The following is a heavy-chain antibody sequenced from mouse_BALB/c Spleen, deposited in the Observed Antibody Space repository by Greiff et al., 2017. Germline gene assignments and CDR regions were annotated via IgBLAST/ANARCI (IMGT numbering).Heavy chain of an antibody. D-gene: IGHD2-10*02. J-gene: IGHJ4*01. CDR2: ISSGGSYT. V-gene: IGHV5-9-4*01. CDR1: GFTFSSYA. CDR3: ARELYGGAMDY. Sequence: EVMLVESGGGLVKPGGSLKLSCAASGFTFSSYAMSWVRQSPEKRLEWVAEISSGGSYTYYPDTVTGRFTISRDNAKNTLYLEMSSLRSEDTAMYYCARELYGGAMDYWGQGTSVTVSS.